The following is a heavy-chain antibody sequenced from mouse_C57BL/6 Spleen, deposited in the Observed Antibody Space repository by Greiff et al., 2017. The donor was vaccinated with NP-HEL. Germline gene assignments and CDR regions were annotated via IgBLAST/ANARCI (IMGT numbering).Heavy chain of an antibody. Sequence: QVQLKQSGPELVKPGASVKISCKASGYAFSSSWMNWVKQRPGKGLEWIGRIYPGDGDTNYNGKFKGKATLTADKSSSTAYMQLSSLTSEDSAVYFCAREEAAQAPYYAMDYWGQGTSVTVSS. CDR3: AREEAAQAPYYAMDY. D-gene: IGHD3-2*02. CDR2: IYPGDGDT. J-gene: IGHJ4*01. V-gene: IGHV1-82*01. CDR1: GYAFSSSW.